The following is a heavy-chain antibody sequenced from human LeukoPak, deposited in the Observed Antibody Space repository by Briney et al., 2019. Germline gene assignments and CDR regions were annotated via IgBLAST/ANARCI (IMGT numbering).Heavy chain of an antibody. CDR3: ARGDSSSWAIFDY. CDR2: IIPIFGTA. D-gene: IGHD6-13*01. V-gene: IGHV1-69*05. CDR1: GGTLSSYA. J-gene: IGHJ4*02. Sequence: SVKVSCKASGGTLSSYAISWVRQAPGQGLEWMGGIIPIFGTANYAQKFQGRVTITTDESTSTAYMELSSLRSKDTAVYYCARGDSSSWAIFDYWGQGTLVTVSS.